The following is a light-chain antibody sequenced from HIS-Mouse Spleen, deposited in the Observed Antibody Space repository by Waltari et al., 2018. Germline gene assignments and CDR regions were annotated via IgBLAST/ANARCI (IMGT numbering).Light chain of an antibody. V-gene: IGLV1-44*01. Sequence: QSVLTQPPSASGTPGQRVTISCSGSSSNIGSNTVNWYQQLPGTAPKLLIYSNNQGPSGAPDPFSGSKSGTAASLAISGLQSEDEADYYCAAWEDSLNGWVFGGGTKLTVL. J-gene: IGLJ3*02. CDR3: AAWEDSLNGWV. CDR1: SSNIGSNT. CDR2: SNN.